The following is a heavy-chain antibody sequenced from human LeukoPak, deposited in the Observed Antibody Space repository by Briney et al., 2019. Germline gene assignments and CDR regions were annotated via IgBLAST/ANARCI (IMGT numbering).Heavy chain of an antibody. CDR2: ISGSGGST. D-gene: IGHD3-10*01. J-gene: IGHJ4*02. Sequence: GGTLRLSCAASGFTFSSYGMSWVRQAPGKGLEWVSAISGSGGSTYYADSVKGRFTISRDNAKNALYLQMNSLRAEDTAVYYCAKDLHYGSADYWGQGTLVTVSS. V-gene: IGHV3-23*01. CDR1: GFTFSSYG. CDR3: AKDLHYGSADY.